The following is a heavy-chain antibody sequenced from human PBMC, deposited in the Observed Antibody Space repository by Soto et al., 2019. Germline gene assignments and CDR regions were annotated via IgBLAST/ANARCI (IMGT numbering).Heavy chain of an antibody. CDR3: ARGPLYGSGTYYNAQGNAFDI. Sequence: SQTLSLTCAISGDRVSSNSAAWNWIRQSLSRGLEWLGRTYYRSKWYNDYAVSVKSRITITPDTSKNQFSLQLNSLRAEDTAVYYCARGPLYGSGTYYNAQGNAFDIWGQGTMVTVSS. D-gene: IGHD3-10*01. V-gene: IGHV6-1*01. CDR1: GDRVSSNSAA. CDR2: TYYRSKWYN. J-gene: IGHJ3*02.